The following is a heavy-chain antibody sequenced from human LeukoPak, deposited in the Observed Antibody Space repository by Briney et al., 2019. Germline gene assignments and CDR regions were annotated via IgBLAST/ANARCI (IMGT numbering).Heavy chain of an antibody. CDR1: GFTFSSYW. Sequence: GGSLRLSCTASGFTFSSYWMGWVRQAPGKGLEWVANIKQDGSEKYYVDSVKGRFAISRDNAKDSLYLQMNSLRAEDTAVYHCARVIAARPARRIYYYMDVWGKGTTDTVSS. CDR2: IKQDGSEK. J-gene: IGHJ6*03. CDR3: ARVIAARPARRIYYYMDV. D-gene: IGHD6-6*01. V-gene: IGHV3-7*01.